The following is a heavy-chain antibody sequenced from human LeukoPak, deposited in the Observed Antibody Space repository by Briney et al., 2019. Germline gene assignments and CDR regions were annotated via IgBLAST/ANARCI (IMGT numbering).Heavy chain of an antibody. CDR3: ARYRCGSYPFYYYYMDG. CDR1: VGSIIASRQY. V-gene: IGHV4-39*01. CDR2: IYYSGTT. J-gene: IGHJ6*03. Sequence: SETLSLTCTHPVGSIIASRQYSGWVRQPPGKGLEWIGTIYYSGTTYYNPSLKSRVTISVDTSKNQFSLKLSSVTAADTAVYYSARYRCGSYPFYYYYMDGWGKGTTVTVSS. D-gene: IGHD1-26*01.